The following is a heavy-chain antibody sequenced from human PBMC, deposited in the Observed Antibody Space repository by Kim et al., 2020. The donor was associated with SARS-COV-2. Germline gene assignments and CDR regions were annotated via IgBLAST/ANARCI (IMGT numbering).Heavy chain of an antibody. D-gene: IGHD5-12*01. V-gene: IGHV3-23*01. CDR3: AKGYSGYDQYNWFDP. J-gene: IGHJ5*02. Sequence: DPGKGRFTISRDNAKNTLYLQMNSMRAEDTAVYYGAKGYSGYDQYNWFDPWGQGTLVTVSS.